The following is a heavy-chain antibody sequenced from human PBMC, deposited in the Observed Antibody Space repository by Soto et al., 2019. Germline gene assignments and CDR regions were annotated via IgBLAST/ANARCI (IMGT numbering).Heavy chain of an antibody. CDR2: TYYRSKWYN. V-gene: IGHV6-1*01. CDR3: ARDHWYWGTPYYYGMDV. J-gene: IGHJ6*02. CDR1: GDSVSSNCAA. Sequence: SQTLSLTCAISGDSVSSNCAAWNWIRQSPSRGLEWLGRTYYRSKWYNDYAVSVKSRITINPDTSKNQFSLQLNSVTPEDTAVYYCARDHWYWGTPYYYGMDVWGQGTTVTVSS. D-gene: IGHD2-8*02.